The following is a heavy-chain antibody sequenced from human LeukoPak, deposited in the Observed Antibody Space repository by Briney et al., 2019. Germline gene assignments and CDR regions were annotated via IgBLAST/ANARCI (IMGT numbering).Heavy chain of an antibody. V-gene: IGHV1-2*06. D-gene: IGHD1-26*01. J-gene: IGHJ3*02. CDR2: INPNSGGT. CDR3: AREWELRFAFDI. Sequence: GASVKVSCKASGYTFTVYYMQWVRQAPGQGLEWMGRINPNSGGTNNAQKFQGRVTMTRETSISTAYMELSRLRSDDTAVYYCAREWELRFAFDIWGQGTMVTVSS. CDR1: GYTFTVYY.